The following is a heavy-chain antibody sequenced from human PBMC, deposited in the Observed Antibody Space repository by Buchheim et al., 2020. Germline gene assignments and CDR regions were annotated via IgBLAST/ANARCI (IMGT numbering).Heavy chain of an antibody. D-gene: IGHD6-13*01. CDR1: GFTFSSYG. J-gene: IGHJ4*02. Sequence: QVQLVESGGGVVQPGRSLRLSCAASGFTFSSYGMHWVRQAPGKGLEWVAVIWYDGSNKYYADSVKGRFTISRDNSTNTLYLQMNSLRAEDTAVYYCARDARIAADDPNFDYWGQGT. CDR3: ARDARIAADDPNFDY. V-gene: IGHV3-33*01. CDR2: IWYDGSNK.